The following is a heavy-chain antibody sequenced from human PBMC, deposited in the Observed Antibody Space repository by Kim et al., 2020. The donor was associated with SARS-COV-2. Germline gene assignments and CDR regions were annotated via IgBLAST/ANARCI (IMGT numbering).Heavy chain of an antibody. V-gene: IGHV3-33*01. D-gene: IGHD6-19*01. Sequence: GGSLRLSCAASGFTFSSYGMHWVRQAPGKGLEWVAVIWYDGSNKYYADSVKGRFTISRDNSKNTLYLQMNSLRAEDTAVYYCARESAEQWLVLDYCGQGTLVTVSS. CDR3: ARESAEQWLVLDY. CDR2: IWYDGSNK. CDR1: GFTFSSYG. J-gene: IGHJ4*02.